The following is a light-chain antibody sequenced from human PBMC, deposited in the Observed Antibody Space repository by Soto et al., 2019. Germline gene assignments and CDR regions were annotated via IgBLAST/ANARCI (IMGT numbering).Light chain of an antibody. CDR1: QSVSSSY. Sequence: EIVLTQSPGTLSLSPGERATLSCRASQSVSSSYLAWYQQKPGQAPRLLIYGASSRATGIPDRFSGSGSGTDFTLTISRLEPEDFAVYYCQQYGSSPFWTFGQGTKVEI. CDR3: QQYGSSPFWT. J-gene: IGKJ1*01. V-gene: IGKV3-20*01. CDR2: GAS.